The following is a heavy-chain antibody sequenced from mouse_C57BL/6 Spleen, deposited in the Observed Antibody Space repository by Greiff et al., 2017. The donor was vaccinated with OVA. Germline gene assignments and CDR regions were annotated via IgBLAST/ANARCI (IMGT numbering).Heavy chain of an antibody. J-gene: IGHJ2*01. CDR1: GYTFTSYW. D-gene: IGHD2-2*01. CDR3: TREEYGYDVGYFDY. Sequence: VQLQQSGTVLARPGASVKMSCKTSGYTFTSYWMHWVKQRPGQGLEWIGAIYPGNSDTSYNQKFKGKAKLTAVTSASTAYMELSSLTNEDSAVYYCTREEYGYDVGYFDYWGQGTTLTVSS. V-gene: IGHV1-5*01. CDR2: IYPGNSDT.